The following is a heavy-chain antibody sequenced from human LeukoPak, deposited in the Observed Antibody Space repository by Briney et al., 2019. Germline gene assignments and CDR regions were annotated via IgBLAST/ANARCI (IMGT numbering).Heavy chain of an antibody. CDR1: GFTFDDYA. D-gene: IGHD6-6*01. Sequence: PGGSLGLSCAASGFTFDDYAMHWVRQAPGKGLEWVSGISWNSGSIGYADSVKGRFTISRDNAKNTLYLQMSSLRAEDTAVYYCARGGGSSSHYWGQGTLVTVSS. CDR2: ISWNSGSI. V-gene: IGHV3-9*01. J-gene: IGHJ4*02. CDR3: ARGGGSSSHY.